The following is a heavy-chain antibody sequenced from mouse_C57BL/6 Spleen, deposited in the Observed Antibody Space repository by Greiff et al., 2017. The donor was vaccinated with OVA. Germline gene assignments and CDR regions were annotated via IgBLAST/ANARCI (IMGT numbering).Heavy chain of an antibody. CDR2: INPNNGGT. CDR1: GYTFTDYY. Sequence: EVQLQQSGPELVKPGASVKISCKASGYTFTDYYMNWVKQSHGKSLEWIGDINPNNGGTSYNQKFKGKATLTVDKSSSTAYMELRSLTSEDSAVYYCARKRPFMVTTYYFDYWGQGTTLTVSS. CDR3: ARKRPFMVTTYYFDY. D-gene: IGHD2-2*01. V-gene: IGHV1-26*01. J-gene: IGHJ2*01.